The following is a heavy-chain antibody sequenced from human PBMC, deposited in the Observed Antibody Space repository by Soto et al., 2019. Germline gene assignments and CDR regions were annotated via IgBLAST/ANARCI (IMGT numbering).Heavy chain of an antibody. D-gene: IGHD4-4*01. V-gene: IGHV4-30-4*01. CDR2: IYYSGST. J-gene: IGHJ4*02. CDR3: ASSPTTVTTGEAFDY. CDR1: GGSISSGDYY. Sequence: SETLSLTCTVSGGSISSGDYYWSWIRQPPGKGLEWIGYIYYSGSTYYNPSLKSRVTISVDTSKNQFSLKLSSVTAADTAVYYCASSPTTVTTGEAFDYRGQGTLVTVSS.